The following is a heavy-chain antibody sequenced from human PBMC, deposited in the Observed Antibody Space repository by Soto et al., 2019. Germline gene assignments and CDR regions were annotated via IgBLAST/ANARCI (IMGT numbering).Heavy chain of an antibody. V-gene: IGHV3-33*01. CDR3: VRDQDSGWPDY. CDR2: IWYDGSNK. CDR1: GFNFNTYG. J-gene: IGHJ4*02. Sequence: GGSLRLSCAASGFNFNTYGMHWVRQAPGKGLEWVALIWYDGSNKYYADSVKGRFTISRDSSENTLYLQMNSPRVEDTAVYYCVRDQDSGWPDYWGQGTLVTVSS. D-gene: IGHD6-19*01.